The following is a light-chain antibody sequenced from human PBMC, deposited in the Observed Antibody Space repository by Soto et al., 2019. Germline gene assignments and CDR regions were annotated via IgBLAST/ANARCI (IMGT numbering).Light chain of an antibody. CDR2: NNN. CDR3: AAWDDSLSGHFV. Sequence: QSALTQPPSASGTPGQRVTISCSGSSSNIGTNTVSWYQHLPGTAPKLLIYNNNQRPSGVPDRFSGSKSCTSASLAISGLQSEDEADYYCAAWDDSLSGHFVFGTGTKVTVL. CDR1: SSNIGTNT. V-gene: IGLV1-44*01. J-gene: IGLJ1*01.